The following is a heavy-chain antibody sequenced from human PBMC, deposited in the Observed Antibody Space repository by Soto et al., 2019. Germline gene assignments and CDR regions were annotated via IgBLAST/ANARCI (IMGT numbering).Heavy chain of an antibody. V-gene: IGHV4-59*08. CDR3: ARQAPRITIFGVVPKNNWFDP. J-gene: IGHJ5*02. D-gene: IGHD3-3*01. CDR2: IYYSGST. CDR1: GGSISSYY. Sequence: QVQLQESGPGLVKPSETLSLTCTVSGGSISSYYWSWIRQPPGKGLEWIGYIYYSGSTNYNPSLKGRVTISLDTSKNQFSLKLSSVTAADTAVYYCARQAPRITIFGVVPKNNWFDPWGQGTLVTVSS.